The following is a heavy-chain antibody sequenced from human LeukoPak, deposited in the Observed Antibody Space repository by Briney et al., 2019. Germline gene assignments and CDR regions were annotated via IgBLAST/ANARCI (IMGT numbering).Heavy chain of an antibody. V-gene: IGHV4-34*01. CDR1: GGSFSGYY. CDR2: INHSGST. D-gene: IGHD2-2*01. J-gene: IGHJ3*02. CDR3: ARGYCSSTSCYDAFDI. Sequence: SETLSLTCAVYGGSFSGYYWSWIRQPPGKGLEWIGEINHSGSTNYSPSLKSRVTISVDTSKNQFSLKLSSVTAADTAVYYCARGYCSSTSCYDAFDIWGQGTMVTVSS.